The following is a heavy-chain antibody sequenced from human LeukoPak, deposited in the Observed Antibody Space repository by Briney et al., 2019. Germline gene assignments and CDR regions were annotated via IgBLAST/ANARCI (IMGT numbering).Heavy chain of an antibody. V-gene: IGHV1-2*02. CDR2: INPISGVT. CDR3: AREGVGGTHFNY. D-gene: IGHD1-26*01. CDR1: VYTFTGYY. J-gene: IGHJ4*02. Sequence: ASVKVSSTPSVYTFTGYYIHWVRPAPGPGLECMEWINPISGVTNYVQQFQGRATMTRDTSISTAYMELSRLRSDGTAVYYCAREGVGGTHFNYWGQGTLVTVSS.